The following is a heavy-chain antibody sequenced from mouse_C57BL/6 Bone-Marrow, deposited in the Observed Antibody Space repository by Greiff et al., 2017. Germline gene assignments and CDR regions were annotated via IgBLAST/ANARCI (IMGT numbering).Heavy chain of an antibody. J-gene: IGHJ2*01. CDR3: ARRFITTVVDFDY. D-gene: IGHD1-1*01. CDR1: GYTFTSYW. CDR2: IYPGSGST. Sequence: QVQLQQPGAELVKPGASVKMSCKASGYTFTSYWITWVKQRPGQGLEWIGDIYPGSGSTNYNEKFKSKATLTVDTSSSTAYMQLSSLTSEDSAVYYCARRFITTVVDFDYWGQGTTLTVSS. V-gene: IGHV1-55*01.